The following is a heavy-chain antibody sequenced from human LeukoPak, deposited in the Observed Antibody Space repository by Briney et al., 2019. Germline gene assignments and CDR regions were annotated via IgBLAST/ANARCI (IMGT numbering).Heavy chain of an antibody. CDR1: GFTFSDYY. D-gene: IGHD3-10*01. Sequence: PGGSLRLSCAASGFTFSDYYMSWIRQAPGKGLEWVSYISSSGSTIYYADSVKGRFTISRDSAKNSLYLQMNSLRAEDTAVYYCARRITMVRGVTYYYYYYMDVWGKGTTVTVSS. J-gene: IGHJ6*03. CDR2: ISSSGSTI. CDR3: ARRITMVRGVTYYYYYYMDV. V-gene: IGHV3-11*04.